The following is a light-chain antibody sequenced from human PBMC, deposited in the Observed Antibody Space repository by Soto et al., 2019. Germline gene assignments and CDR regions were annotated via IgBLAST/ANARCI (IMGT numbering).Light chain of an antibody. Sequence: AIQMTQSPSSLSASVGDRVTITCRASQGIRNDLGWYQQKPGKAPKLLIYAASSLQSGVPSRFSGSGSGTDLTLTISSLQPEDFATYYCLQDYSFWTFGQGTKVEIK. CDR2: AAS. CDR3: LQDYSFWT. V-gene: IGKV1-6*01. J-gene: IGKJ1*01. CDR1: QGIRND.